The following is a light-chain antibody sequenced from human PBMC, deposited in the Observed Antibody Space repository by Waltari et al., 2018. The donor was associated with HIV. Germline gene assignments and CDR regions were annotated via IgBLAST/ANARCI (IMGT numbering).Light chain of an antibody. V-gene: IGLV3-1*01. CDR2: EDS. Sequence: SYELTQPPSVSVSPGQTASITCSGDTLGDKYACWYQQKPGQSPVLVIYEDSKRPSGIPEGFSGSNSGNTATLTISGTQAMDEADYYCQAWDSSVVFGGGTKLTVL. CDR3: QAWDSSVV. J-gene: IGLJ2*01. CDR1: TLGDKY.